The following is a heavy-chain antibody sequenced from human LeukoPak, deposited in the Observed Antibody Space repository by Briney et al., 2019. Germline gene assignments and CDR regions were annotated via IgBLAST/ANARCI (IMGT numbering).Heavy chain of an antibody. Sequence: GGSLRLSCAASGFTFSSYSINWVRQAPGEGLEWVSSISSISSYIYYADSVKGRFTISRDNAKNSLYLQMNSLRAEDAAVYYCARGWSADYFDYWGQGILVTVSS. CDR1: GFTFSSYS. CDR2: ISSISSYI. CDR3: ARGWSADYFDY. J-gene: IGHJ4*02. V-gene: IGHV3-21*06. D-gene: IGHD2-15*01.